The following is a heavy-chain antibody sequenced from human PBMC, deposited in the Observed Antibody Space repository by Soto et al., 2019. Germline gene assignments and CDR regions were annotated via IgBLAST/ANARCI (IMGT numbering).Heavy chain of an antibody. J-gene: IGHJ5*02. CDR2: IYYSGST. CDR1: GGSISSGGYY. Sequence: SETLSLTCTVSGGSISSGGYYWSWIRQHPGKGLEWIGYIYYSGSTYYNPSLKSRVTISVDTSKNQFSLKLSSVTAADTAVYYCARTLGYCSGGSCYAPNWFDPWGQRTLVTVSS. V-gene: IGHV4-31*03. CDR3: ARTLGYCSGGSCYAPNWFDP. D-gene: IGHD2-15*01.